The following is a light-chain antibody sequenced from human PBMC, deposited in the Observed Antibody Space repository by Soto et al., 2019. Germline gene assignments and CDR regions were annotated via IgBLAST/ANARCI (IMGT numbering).Light chain of an antibody. J-gene: IGKJ3*01. CDR2: DAS. CDR3: QQYKTYWT. V-gene: IGKV1-5*01. CDR1: KSSGTR. Sequence: IQLTRSPSTLSASVGDRANITCRAGKSSGTRRAWYQPDPGTALFLLICDASSFEGWAPSRCGGSGFGTEFTLTISSLQPDDFATYHCQQYKTYWTFGPGTKVDIK.